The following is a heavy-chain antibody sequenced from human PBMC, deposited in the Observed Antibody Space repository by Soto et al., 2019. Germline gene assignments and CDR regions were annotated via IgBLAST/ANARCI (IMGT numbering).Heavy chain of an antibody. CDR1: GYTFSSYH. CDR2: ISAYNGNT. CDR3: ARALPPVDY. Sequence: QIQLVQSGAEVKKPGASVKVSCKASGYTFSSYHITWVRQAPGQGLEWMGWISAYNGNTNYAQNLQGRVTMTTDPATSTAYMELRSLRSDDTAVYYCARALPPVDYWGQGTLVTVSS. J-gene: IGHJ4*02. V-gene: IGHV1-18*01.